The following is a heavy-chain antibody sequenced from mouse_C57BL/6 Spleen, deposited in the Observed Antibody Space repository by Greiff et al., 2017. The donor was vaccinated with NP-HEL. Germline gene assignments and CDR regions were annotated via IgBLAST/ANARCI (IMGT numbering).Heavy chain of an antibody. D-gene: IGHD1-1*01. CDR2: ISSGGDYI. Sequence: EVKVVESGEGLVKPGGSLKLSCAASGFTFSSYAMSWVRQTPEKRLEWVAYISSGGDYIYYADTVKGRFPISRDNARNTLYLQMSSLKSEDTAMYYCTREGYYYGSSYGYFDYWGQGTTLTVSS. V-gene: IGHV5-9-1*02. CDR3: TREGYYYGSSYGYFDY. CDR1: GFTFSSYA. J-gene: IGHJ2*01.